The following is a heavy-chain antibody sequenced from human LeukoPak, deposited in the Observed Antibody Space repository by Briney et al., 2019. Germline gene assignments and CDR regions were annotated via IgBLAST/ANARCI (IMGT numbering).Heavy chain of an antibody. J-gene: IGHJ4*02. CDR2: ISCGNGQT. D-gene: IGHD2-2*01. CDR3: ARDGGYQLLVI. CDR1: GYTFTSYY. V-gene: IGHV1-3*01. Sequence: ASVKVSCKASGYTFTSYYMHWVRQAPGQGLEWMGWISCGNGQTKYSQEFQGRLTITRDTLATTAYMELSNLRSEDTAVYYCARDGGYQLLVIWGRGTLVTVSS.